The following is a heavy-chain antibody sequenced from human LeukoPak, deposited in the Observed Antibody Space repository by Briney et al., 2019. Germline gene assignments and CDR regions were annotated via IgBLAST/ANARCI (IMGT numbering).Heavy chain of an antibody. Sequence: PGGSLRLSCAASGFTLSSYAMTWVRQAPGKGLEWVSSITGSGGGTSAADSVTGRFSISRDNSKSTLYLQMNSLRVEDTAVYYCAKAGLVRGGALDSWGQGTLVTVSS. V-gene: IGHV3-23*01. D-gene: IGHD4/OR15-4a*01. CDR1: GFTLSSYA. J-gene: IGHJ4*02. CDR2: ITGSGGGT. CDR3: AKAGLVRGGALDS.